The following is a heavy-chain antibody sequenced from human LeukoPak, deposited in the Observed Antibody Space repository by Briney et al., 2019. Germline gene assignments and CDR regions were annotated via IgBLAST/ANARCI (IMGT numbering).Heavy chain of an antibody. CDR3: ARVSSIAARLEP. CDR2: INPNSGGT. CDR1: GYTFTGYY. Sequence: GASVKVSCKASGYTFTGYYMHWVRQAPGQGLEWMGRINPNSGGTNYAQKFQGRVTMTRDTSISTAYMELSRLGSDDTAVYYCARVSSIAARLEPWGQGTLVTVSS. D-gene: IGHD6-6*01. V-gene: IGHV1-2*06. J-gene: IGHJ5*02.